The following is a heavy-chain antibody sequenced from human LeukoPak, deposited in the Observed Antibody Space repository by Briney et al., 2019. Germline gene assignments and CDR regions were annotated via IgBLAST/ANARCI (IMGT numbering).Heavy chain of an antibody. CDR2: IYYNGST. D-gene: IGHD3-22*01. Sequence: SETLSLTCTVSGGSISSSSYYWGWIRQPPGKGLEWIGSIYYNGSTYYNPSLKSRVTISVDTYKNQFSLKLSSVTAADTAVYYCARLRDYYDSSGYYWGQGTLVTVSS. CDR3: ARLRDYYDSSGYY. J-gene: IGHJ4*02. CDR1: GGSISSSSYY. V-gene: IGHV4-39*01.